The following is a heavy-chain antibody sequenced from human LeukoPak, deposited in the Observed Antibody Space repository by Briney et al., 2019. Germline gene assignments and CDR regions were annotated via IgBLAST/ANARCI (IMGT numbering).Heavy chain of an antibody. V-gene: IGHV3-33*01. CDR2: IWNDGSKK. CDR1: GFPFSSYG. J-gene: IGHJ3*02. CDR3: ARAGGRTVLDAFDI. D-gene: IGHD4-17*01. Sequence: GGSLRLSCAVSGFPFSSYGMHWVRQAPGKGLEWPTIIWNDGSKKYYADSVKGRFTISRDNSKSTLFLQMDSLRVEDTAVYFCARAGGRTVLDAFDIWGQGTMVIVSS.